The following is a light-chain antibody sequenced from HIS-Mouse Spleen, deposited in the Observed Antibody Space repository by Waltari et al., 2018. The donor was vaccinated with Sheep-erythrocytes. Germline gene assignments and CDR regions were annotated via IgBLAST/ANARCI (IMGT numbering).Light chain of an antibody. Sequence: QSALTQPRSVSGSPGQSVTISCTGTSSDVGGYNYVSWYQQHPGKAPKLMIYDVSKRPAGVPDRFSRSKSGTTASLLISGLQAEDEADYYGCSYADSYILVFAAGTKVTVL. CDR2: DVS. CDR3: CSYADSYILV. J-gene: IGLJ1*01. CDR1: SSDVGGYNY. V-gene: IGLV2-11*01.